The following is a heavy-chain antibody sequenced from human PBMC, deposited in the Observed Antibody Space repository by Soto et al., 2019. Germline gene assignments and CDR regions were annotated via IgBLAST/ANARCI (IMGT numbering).Heavy chain of an antibody. Sequence: QVQLQESGPGLVKPSGTLSLTCAVSGGSVSSNNWWSWVRQSPGKGLEWMGEIYHSGSAHYNPSLKRRATLSLDKSKNLFSLRLTSVTAADTAVYYCARVPGVVVSADDAFDIWGPGTRVIVSS. D-gene: IGHD2-21*02. CDR3: ARVPGVVVSADDAFDI. CDR2: IYHSGSA. J-gene: IGHJ3*02. V-gene: IGHV4-4*02. CDR1: GGSVSSNNW.